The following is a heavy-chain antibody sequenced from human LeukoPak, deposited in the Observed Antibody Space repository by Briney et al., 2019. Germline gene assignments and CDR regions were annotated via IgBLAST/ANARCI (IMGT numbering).Heavy chain of an antibody. J-gene: IGHJ4*02. CDR1: GFIFSNYW. D-gene: IGHD3-22*01. CDR3: ARERRHYYDNSSFTDY. V-gene: IGHV3-7*05. CDR2: IKQDGSEK. Sequence: GGSLRLSCAASGFIFSNYWMSWVRQAPGKGLEWVANIKQDGSEKYSVDSEKGRFTISRDNAENSIYLQMNSLRAEDTAVYYCARERRHYYDNSSFTDYWGQGTLVTVSS.